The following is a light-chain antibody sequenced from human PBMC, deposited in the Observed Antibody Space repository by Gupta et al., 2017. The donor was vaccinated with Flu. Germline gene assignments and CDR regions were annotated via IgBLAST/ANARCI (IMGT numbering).Light chain of an antibody. CDR1: SGSIASKF. CDR2: EDN. CDR3: QSYDSSNQV. Sequence: FLLTQPHSVSESPGKTVTISCTRSSGSIASKFVQWYQQRPGSSPTTVIYEDNQRPSGVPDRFSGSIDSSSNSASLTISGLKTEDEADYYCQSYDSSNQVFGGGTKLTVL. V-gene: IGLV6-57*01. J-gene: IGLJ3*02.